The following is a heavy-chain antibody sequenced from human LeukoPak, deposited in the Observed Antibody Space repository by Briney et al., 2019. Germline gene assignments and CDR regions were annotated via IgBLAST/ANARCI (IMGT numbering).Heavy chain of an antibody. Sequence: GRSLRLSCAASGFTFSSYAMHWVRQAPGKGLEWVAVISYDGSNKYYADSVKGRFTISRDNSKNTLYLQMNSLRAEDTAVYYCARDGPPSYDWGQGTLVTVSS. CDR1: GFTFSSYA. V-gene: IGHV3-30-3*01. CDR3: ARDGPPSYD. J-gene: IGHJ4*02. D-gene: IGHD4-17*01. CDR2: ISYDGSNK.